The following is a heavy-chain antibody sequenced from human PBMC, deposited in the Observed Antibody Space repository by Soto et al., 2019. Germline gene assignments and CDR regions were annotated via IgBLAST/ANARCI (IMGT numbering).Heavy chain of an antibody. CDR2: IYYSGNT. D-gene: IGHD3-22*01. J-gene: IGHJ3*01. CDR1: GGSISSGYYY. CDR3: ARHDYSDRAFDL. Sequence: SETLSLTCSVSGGSISSGYYYWSWIRQPPGKGLEWIGNIYYSGNTYYNPSLKSRLIISIDTSKNQFSLKVGSVTAADTAVYYCARHDYSDRAFDLWGQGTMVTVSS. V-gene: IGHV4-30-4*01.